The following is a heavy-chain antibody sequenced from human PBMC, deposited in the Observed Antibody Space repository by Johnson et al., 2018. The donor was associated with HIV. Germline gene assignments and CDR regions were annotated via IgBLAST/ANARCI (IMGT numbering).Heavy chain of an antibody. CDR3: AKDLQLCAPSSAFDI. V-gene: IGHV3-30*18. D-gene: IGHD5-18*01. Sequence: QVQLVESGGGVVQPGRSLRLSCAASGFTFSSYGMHWVRQAPGKGLEWVAIISYDGSNKYYRDSVKGRFTISRDNSKNTLYLQMNSLRAEDTAVYYCAKDLQLCAPSSAFDIWGQGTMVTVSS. J-gene: IGHJ3*02. CDR2: ISYDGSNK. CDR1: GFTFSSYG.